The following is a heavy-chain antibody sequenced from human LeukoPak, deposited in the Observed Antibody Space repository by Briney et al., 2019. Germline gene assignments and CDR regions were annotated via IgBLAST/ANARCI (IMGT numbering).Heavy chain of an antibody. J-gene: IGHJ4*02. CDR2: IKEDGSVK. Sequence: QTGGSLRLSCAASGFTFSSFWMTWVRQAPGKGLEWVANIKEDGSVKNYVDSVKGRFTISRDNAKNSLFLQMNSLRAEDTAVYYCARERYGNYNWGQGTLVTVSS. V-gene: IGHV3-7*03. CDR3: ARERYGNYN. CDR1: GFTFSSFW. D-gene: IGHD4-11*01.